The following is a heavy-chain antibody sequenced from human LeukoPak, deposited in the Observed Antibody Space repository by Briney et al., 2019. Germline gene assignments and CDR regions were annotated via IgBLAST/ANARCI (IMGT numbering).Heavy chain of an antibody. CDR3: ASYSGYDLFDS. Sequence: SETLSLTCTVSGGSISSYYWSWIRQPPGKGLEWIGYIYYSGSTNYNPSLKSRVTMSVDTSKNQFSLKVNSVTAADTAVYYCASYSGYDLFDSWGQGTLVTVSS. J-gene: IGHJ4*02. CDR2: IYYSGST. V-gene: IGHV4-59*08. CDR1: GGSISSYY. D-gene: IGHD5-12*01.